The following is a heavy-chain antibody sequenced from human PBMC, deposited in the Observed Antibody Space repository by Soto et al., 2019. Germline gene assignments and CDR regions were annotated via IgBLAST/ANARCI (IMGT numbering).Heavy chain of an antibody. V-gene: IGHV5-51*01. J-gene: IGHJ3*02. Sequence: GESLKISCKGSGYSFTSYWIGWVRQMPGKGLEWMGIIYPGDSDTRYSPSFQGQVTISADKPISTAYLQWSSLKASDTAMYYCARIYCSGGSCYQQHDAFDIWGQGTMVTVSS. CDR2: IYPGDSDT. CDR1: GYSFTSYW. D-gene: IGHD2-15*01. CDR3: ARIYCSGGSCYQQHDAFDI.